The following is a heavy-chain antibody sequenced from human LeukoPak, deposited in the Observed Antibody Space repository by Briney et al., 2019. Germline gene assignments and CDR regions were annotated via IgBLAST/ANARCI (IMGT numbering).Heavy chain of an antibody. J-gene: IGHJ6*02. CDR1: GFTFSSYA. V-gene: IGHV3-23*01. CDR2: ISGSGGST. D-gene: IGHD6-13*01. Sequence: GGSLRLSCAASGFTFSSYAMSWVRQAPGKGLEWVSAISGSGGSTYYADSVKGRFTISRDNSKNTLYLQMNSLRAEDTAVYYCAKGERIAAAGYYYYGMDVWGQGTTVTVSS. CDR3: AKGERIAAAGYYYYGMDV.